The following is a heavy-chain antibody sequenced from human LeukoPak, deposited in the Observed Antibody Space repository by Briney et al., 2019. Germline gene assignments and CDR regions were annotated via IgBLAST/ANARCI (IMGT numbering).Heavy chain of an antibody. CDR2: LYSSGTT. CDR3: ARGGFGPSDALDI. CDR1: GFSVSIN. J-gene: IGHJ3*02. V-gene: IGHV3-53*01. D-gene: IGHD3-10*01. Sequence: GGSLRLSCAASGFSVSINMNWVRQAPGKGLEWVSILYSSGTTYYANSVKGRFTISRDNSENKLFLQMNSLRAEDTAVYYCARGGFGPSDALDIWGQGTMVTVSS.